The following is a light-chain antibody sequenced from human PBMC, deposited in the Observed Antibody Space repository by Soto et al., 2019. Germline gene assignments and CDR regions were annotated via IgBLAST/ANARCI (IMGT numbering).Light chain of an antibody. CDR1: QDSTKY. J-gene: IGKJ4*01. V-gene: IGKV1-9*01. CDR2: DAS. Sequence: IQLTQSPSSLSACIADSVTITCRASQDSTKYLAWYQQKPGKAPNLLIYDASTLHSGVPSRFSGSGSGTDFTLTVSGLQPEDFATYYSQQLSSYPSTFGGGTKVDI. CDR3: QQLSSYPST.